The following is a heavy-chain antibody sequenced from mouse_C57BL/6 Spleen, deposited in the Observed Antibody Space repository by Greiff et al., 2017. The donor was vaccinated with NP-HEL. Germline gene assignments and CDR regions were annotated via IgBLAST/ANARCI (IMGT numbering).Heavy chain of an antibody. J-gene: IGHJ1*03. CDR2: IYPGDGDT. Sequence: VQLQQSGPELVKPGASVKISCKASGYAFSSSWMNWVKQRPGKGLEWIGRIYPGDGDTNYNGKVKGKATLTADKSSSTAYMQLSSLTSEDSAVYFCARGATAWYFDVWGTGTTVTVSS. D-gene: IGHD1-2*01. CDR1: GYAFSSSW. V-gene: IGHV1-82*01. CDR3: ARGATAWYFDV.